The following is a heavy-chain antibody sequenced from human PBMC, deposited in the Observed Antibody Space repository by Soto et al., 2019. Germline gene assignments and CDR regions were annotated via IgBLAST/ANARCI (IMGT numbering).Heavy chain of an antibody. Sequence: PSETLSLTCTVSGASITTHYWSWIRQSPGKGLEWIGYIYYSGSTIYNPSLKSRVTISVDTSKNQFSLKLSSVTAADTAVYFCAKHQDGYNFFDYWGQGTLVTVSS. D-gene: IGHD5-12*01. J-gene: IGHJ4*02. CDR2: IYYSGST. CDR3: AKHQDGYNFFDY. CDR1: GASITTHY. V-gene: IGHV4-59*08.